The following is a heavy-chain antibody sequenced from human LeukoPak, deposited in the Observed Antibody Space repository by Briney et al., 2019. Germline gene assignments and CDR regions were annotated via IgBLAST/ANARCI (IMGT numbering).Heavy chain of an antibody. V-gene: IGHV3-74*01. J-gene: IGHJ4*02. CDR3: TRGRPHGNDY. D-gene: IGHD4-23*01. CDR1: GFTFSNYA. CDR2: IASDGSST. Sequence: GGSLRLSCAASGFTFSNYAMNWVRQAPGKGLVWVSRIASDGSSTTYADSVKGRFSISRDNAKNTLYLQMNSLRVEDTAVYYCTRGRPHGNDYWGQGTLVTVSS.